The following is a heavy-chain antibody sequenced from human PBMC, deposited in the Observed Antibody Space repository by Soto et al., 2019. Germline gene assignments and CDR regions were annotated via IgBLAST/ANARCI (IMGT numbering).Heavy chain of an antibody. CDR1: GGSISSYY. V-gene: IGHV4-59*12. J-gene: IGHJ4*02. CDR2: INYSGST. D-gene: IGHD3-10*01. Sequence: SETLSLTCTVSGGSISSYYWSWIRQPPGKGLEWIGDINYSGSTNYNPSLKSRVTISVDTSKNQFSLKLTSVTAADTAVYYCARATRGDYGSSTYFDYWGQGTLVTVSS. CDR3: ARATRGDYGSSTYFDY.